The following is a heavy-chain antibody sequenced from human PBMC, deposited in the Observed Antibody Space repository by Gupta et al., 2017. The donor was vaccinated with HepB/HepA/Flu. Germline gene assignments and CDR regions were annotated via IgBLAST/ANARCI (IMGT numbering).Heavy chain of an antibody. D-gene: IGHD6-13*01. J-gene: IGHJ4*02. CDR1: GFTFSNAW. CDR2: IKSKTDGGTT. CDR3: TTGRYSSSWYDWWGGEAHHPYLDY. Sequence: EVQLVESGGGLVKPGGSLRLSCAASGFTFSNAWMSWVRQAPGKGLEWVGRIKSKTDGGTTDYAAPVKGRFTISRDDSKNTLYLQMNSLKTEDTAVYYCTTGRYSSSWYDWWGGEAHHPYLDYWVQGTLVTVSS. V-gene: IGHV3-15*01.